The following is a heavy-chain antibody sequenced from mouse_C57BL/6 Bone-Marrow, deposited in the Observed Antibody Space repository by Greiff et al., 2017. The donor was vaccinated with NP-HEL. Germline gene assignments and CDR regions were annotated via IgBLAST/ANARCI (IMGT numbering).Heavy chain of an antibody. Sequence: EVKLMESGGGLVQPGGSLKLSCAASGFTFTDYYMYWVRQTQEKRLEWVASISNGGGRTYYPDTVKGRFTISRDNAKNTLYLQMSRLKSEYTAMYYCARGSFYWYFDVWGTGTTVTVSS. V-gene: IGHV5-12*01. CDR1: GFTFTDYY. CDR3: ARGSFYWYFDV. J-gene: IGHJ1*03. CDR2: ISNGGGRT.